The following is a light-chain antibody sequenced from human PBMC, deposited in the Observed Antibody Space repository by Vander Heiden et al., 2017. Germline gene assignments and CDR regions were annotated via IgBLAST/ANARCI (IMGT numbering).Light chain of an antibody. CDR3: QQRSNWLWT. CDR1: QSVSNY. Sequence: EIVLTQSPATLSSSPGERATLSCRASQSVSNYLAWYQQKPGQAPRLLICDTSKRDTGIPARFSGSGSGTDFTLTISSLEPEDFAVYYCQQRSNWLWTFGQGTKVEIK. J-gene: IGKJ1*01. CDR2: DTS. V-gene: IGKV3-11*01.